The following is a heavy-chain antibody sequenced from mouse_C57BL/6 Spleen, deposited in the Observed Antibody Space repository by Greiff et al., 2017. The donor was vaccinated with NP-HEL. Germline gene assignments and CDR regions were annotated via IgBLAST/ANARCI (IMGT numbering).Heavy chain of an antibody. Sequence: QVQLQQPGAELVKPGASVKLSCKASGYTFTSYWMHWVKQRPGQGLEWIGMIHPNSGSTNYNEKFKSKATLTVDKSSSTAYMQLSSLTSEASAVYYCARGLLYGSPYGTDYFDYWGQGTTLTVSS. CDR1: GYTFTSYW. D-gene: IGHD1-1*01. CDR3: ARGLLYGSPYGTDYFDY. CDR2: IHPNSGST. J-gene: IGHJ2*01. V-gene: IGHV1-64*01.